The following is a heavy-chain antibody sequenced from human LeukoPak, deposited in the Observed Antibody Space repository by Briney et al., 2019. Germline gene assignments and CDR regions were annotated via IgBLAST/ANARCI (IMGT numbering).Heavy chain of an antibody. D-gene: IGHD6-19*01. CDR2: ISGSGSST. Sequence: GGSLRLSCAASGFTFSTYAMSWVRQAPGRGLGWVSTISGSGSSTYYADSVKGQFTISRDNSRNTLYLQMNSLRADDTAVYYCAKLRGMSGWAFDYWGQGTLVTVPS. V-gene: IGHV3-23*01. CDR3: AKLRGMSGWAFDY. CDR1: GFTFSTYA. J-gene: IGHJ4*02.